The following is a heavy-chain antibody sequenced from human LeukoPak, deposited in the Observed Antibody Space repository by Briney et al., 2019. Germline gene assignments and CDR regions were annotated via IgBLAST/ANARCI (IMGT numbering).Heavy chain of an antibody. D-gene: IGHD3-3*01. CDR3: ARDRYDFWSGYHIFDY. Sequence: SETLSLTCTVSGGSISSYYWSWIRQPPGKGLEWIGYIYYSGSTNYNPSLKSRVTISVDTSKNQFSLKLSSVTAADTAVYYCARDRYDFWSGYHIFDYWGQGTLVTVSS. CDR2: IYYSGST. J-gene: IGHJ4*02. V-gene: IGHV4-59*12. CDR1: GGSISSYY.